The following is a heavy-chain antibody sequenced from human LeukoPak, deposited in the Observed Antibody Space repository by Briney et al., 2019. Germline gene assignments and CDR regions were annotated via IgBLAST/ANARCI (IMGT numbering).Heavy chain of an antibody. CDR3: ARSVLGSSSLFDY. V-gene: IGHV5-51*01. Sequence: GESLKISCKGSGYSFTSYWIGWVRQMPEKGLEWMGIIYPGDPDTRYSPSFQGQVTISADKSISTAYLQWSSLKASDTAMYYCARSVLGSSSLFDYWGQGTLVTVSS. CDR2: IYPGDPDT. J-gene: IGHJ4*02. D-gene: IGHD6-6*01. CDR1: GYSFTSYW.